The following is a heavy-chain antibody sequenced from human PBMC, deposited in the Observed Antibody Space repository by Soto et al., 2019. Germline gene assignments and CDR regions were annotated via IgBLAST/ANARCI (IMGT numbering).Heavy chain of an antibody. Sequence: GGSLRLSCAASGFTFSSYGMHWVRQAPGKGLEWVAVIWYDGSNKDYADSVKGRFTISRDNSKNTLYLQMNSLKTEDTAVYYCTTDTGYDFWSVGYYYYGMDVWGQGTTVTVSS. V-gene: IGHV3-33*01. CDR3: TTDTGYDFWSVGYYYYGMDV. J-gene: IGHJ6*02. CDR2: IWYDGSNK. D-gene: IGHD3-3*01. CDR1: GFTFSSYG.